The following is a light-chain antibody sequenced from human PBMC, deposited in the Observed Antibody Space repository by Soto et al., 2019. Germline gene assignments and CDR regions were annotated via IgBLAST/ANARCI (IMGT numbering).Light chain of an antibody. Sequence: DIQMTQSPSSLSASIGDRITITCRASQSISTYLNWYQQKPGKAPSLLIYGASTLQSGVPSRFSGSGAATDVTLTRSSLQPEDFATYYCQQTFITPPLTFGGGTKVESK. V-gene: IGKV1-39*01. CDR2: GAS. CDR3: QQTFITPPLT. CDR1: QSISTY. J-gene: IGKJ4*01.